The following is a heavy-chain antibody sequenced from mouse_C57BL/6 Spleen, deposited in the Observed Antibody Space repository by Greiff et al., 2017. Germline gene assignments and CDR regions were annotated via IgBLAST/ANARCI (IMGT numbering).Heavy chain of an antibody. D-gene: IGHD1-1*01. CDR3: AKVAKYYFDY. J-gene: IGHJ2*01. V-gene: IGHV1-26*01. CDR1: GYTFTDYY. CDR2: INPYNGGT. Sequence: EVQLQQSGPELVKPGASVKISCKASGYTFTDYYMNWVKQSHGKSLEWIGDINPYNGGTSYNQKFKGKATLTVDKSSSNAYMELLSLTSEDSAVYYCAKVAKYYFDYWGQGTTLTVSS.